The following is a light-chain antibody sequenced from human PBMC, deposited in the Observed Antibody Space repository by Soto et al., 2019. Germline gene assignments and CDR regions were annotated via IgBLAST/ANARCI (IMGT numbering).Light chain of an antibody. V-gene: IGKV1-5*01. J-gene: IGKJ1*01. CDR2: DAS. CDR1: QSISSW. CDR3: QQYNSYSET. Sequence: EIQMTQSPSTLSASVGDRVTITCRASQSISSWLAWYQQKPGKAPKLLIYDASSLESGVPSRFRGSGSGTEFTLTISSLQPDDFATYYCQQYNSYSETFGQGTKVDIK.